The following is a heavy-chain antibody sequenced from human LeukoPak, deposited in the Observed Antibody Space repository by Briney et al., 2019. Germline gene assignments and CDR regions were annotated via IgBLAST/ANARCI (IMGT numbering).Heavy chain of an antibody. D-gene: IGHD3-10*01. CDR3: ARIRITMVRGVNYFDY. Sequence: PGGSLRLSCAASGFTFSTYAMSWVRQAPGKGLEWVSAISGSGGSTYYADSVKGRFTISRDNSKNTLYLQMNSLRAEDTAVYYCARIRITMVRGVNYFDYWGQGTLVTVSS. V-gene: IGHV3-23*01. CDR1: GFTFSTYA. J-gene: IGHJ4*02. CDR2: ISGSGGST.